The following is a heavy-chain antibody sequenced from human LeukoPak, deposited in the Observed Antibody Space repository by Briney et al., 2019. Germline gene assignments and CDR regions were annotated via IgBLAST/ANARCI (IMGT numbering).Heavy chain of an antibody. V-gene: IGHV5-51*01. D-gene: IGHD3-3*01. CDR3: ARAYYDFWSGYIAGFGP. J-gene: IGHJ5*02. CDR1: GYSFTSYW. CDR2: IYPGDSDT. Sequence: GESLKISCKGSGYSFTSYWIGWVRQMPGKGLEWMGIIYPGDSDTRYSPSFQGQVTISADKSISTAYLQWSSLKASDTAMYYCARAYYDFWSGYIAGFGPWGQGTLVTVSS.